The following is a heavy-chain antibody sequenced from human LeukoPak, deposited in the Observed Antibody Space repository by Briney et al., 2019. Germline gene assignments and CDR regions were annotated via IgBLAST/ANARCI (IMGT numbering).Heavy chain of an antibody. J-gene: IGHJ4*02. CDR2: LYNDGTT. V-gene: IGHV3-53*01. Sequence: PGRSLRLSCAASGFTVSGNYMSWVRQAPGKGLEWVSVLYNDGTTYYADSVKGRFTISRDNSKNTLFLQMNSLRAEDTAVYFCARDCYKYSNGCRDYWGQGTLVTVSS. CDR1: GFTVSGNY. D-gene: IGHD3-22*01. CDR3: ARDCYKYSNGCRDY.